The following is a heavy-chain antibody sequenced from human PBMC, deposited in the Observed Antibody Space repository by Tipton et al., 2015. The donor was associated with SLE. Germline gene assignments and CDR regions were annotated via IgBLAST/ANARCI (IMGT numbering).Heavy chain of an antibody. J-gene: IGHJ6*02. V-gene: IGHV4-59*12. Sequence: TLSLTCTVSGGSISNYYWSWIRQPPGKGLEWIGYIYYSGTTNYNPSLKSRVTISVDTSKNQFSLKLSSVTAADTAVYYCAREQQLVYYGMDVWGQGTTVTVSS. CDR2: IYYSGTT. CDR3: AREQQLVYYGMDV. D-gene: IGHD6-13*01. CDR1: GGSISNYY.